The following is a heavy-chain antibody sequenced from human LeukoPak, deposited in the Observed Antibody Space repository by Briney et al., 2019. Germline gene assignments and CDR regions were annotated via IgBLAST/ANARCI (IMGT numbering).Heavy chain of an antibody. CDR1: GGSISSYY. V-gene: IGHV4-59*01. Sequence: SETLSLTCTVSGGSISSYYWSWIRQPPGKGLEWIGYIYYSGSTNYNPSLKSRVTISVDTSKNQFSLKLSSVTATDTAVYYCARLHPAFDIWGQGTMVTVSS. CDR2: IYYSGST. CDR3: ARLHPAFDI. J-gene: IGHJ3*02.